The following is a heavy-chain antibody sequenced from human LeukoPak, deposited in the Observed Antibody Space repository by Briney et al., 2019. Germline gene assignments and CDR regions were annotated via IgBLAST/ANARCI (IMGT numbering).Heavy chain of an antibody. Sequence: GGSLRLSCAASGFAFRSHSMSWVRQSPGKGLEWVSSISGGGSHIYYADSMKGRFTISRDNAKNSLFLQMSSLRAEDTAVYYCTRGTGSYDYWGQGTRVTVSS. CDR2: ISGGGSHI. CDR3: TRGTGSYDY. V-gene: IGHV3-21*01. J-gene: IGHJ4*02. CDR1: GFAFRSHS. D-gene: IGHD1-26*01.